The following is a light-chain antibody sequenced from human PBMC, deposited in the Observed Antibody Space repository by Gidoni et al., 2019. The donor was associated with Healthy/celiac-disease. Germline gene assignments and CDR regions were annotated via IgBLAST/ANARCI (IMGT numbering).Light chain of an antibody. CDR1: SSDVGGYND. CDR2: EVR. J-gene: IGLJ2*01. CDR3: SSYTSSSVV. V-gene: IGLV2-14*01. Sequence: QPALTQPASVSGSPGQSITISCTGTSSDVGGYNDVSGYQQHPGKAPLLMIYEVRNRPSGVSNRFSGSKSGTTASLTISELQAEAEAYYSCSSYTSSSVVFGGGTKLTVL.